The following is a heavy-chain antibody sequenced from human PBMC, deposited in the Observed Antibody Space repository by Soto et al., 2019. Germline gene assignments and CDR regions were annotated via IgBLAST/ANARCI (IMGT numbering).Heavy chain of an antibody. Sequence: SETLSLTCAVYGGSFSGYYWSWIRQPPGKGLEWIGEINHSGSTNYNPSLKSRVTISVDTSKNQFSLKLSSVTAADTAVYYCATTMVDTAMVFFDYWGQGTLVPVSS. CDR3: ATTMVDTAMVFFDY. J-gene: IGHJ4*02. CDR1: GGSFSGYY. CDR2: INHSGST. D-gene: IGHD5-18*01. V-gene: IGHV4-34*01.